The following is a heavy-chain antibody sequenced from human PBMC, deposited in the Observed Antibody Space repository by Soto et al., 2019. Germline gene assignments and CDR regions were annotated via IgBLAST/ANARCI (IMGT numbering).Heavy chain of an antibody. Sequence: SETLSLTCTVSGGSISSSSYYWGWIRQPPGKGLEWIGSIYYSGSTYYNPSLKSRVTISVDTSKNQFSLKLSSVTAADTAVYYCARDFIVLVPAAKGVDYYYYGMDVWGQGTTVT. D-gene: IGHD2-2*01. V-gene: IGHV4-39*02. CDR3: ARDFIVLVPAAKGVDYYYYGMDV. CDR2: IYYSGST. J-gene: IGHJ6*02. CDR1: GGSISSSSYY.